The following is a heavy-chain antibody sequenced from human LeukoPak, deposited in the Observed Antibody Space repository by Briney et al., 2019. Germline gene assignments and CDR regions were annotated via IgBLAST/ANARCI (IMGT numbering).Heavy chain of an antibody. Sequence: ASVNLSCKSSGYAFTIYYMHWVRQAPGQGHEREGIINPSGGSTSYAQKFQGRVTMTRDTSTSTVYMELSSLRSEDTAVYCCARGPYGSGSYSSEYFQNWGQGTLVTVSS. D-gene: IGHD3-10*01. CDR1: GYAFTIYY. J-gene: IGHJ1*01. CDR2: INPSGGST. V-gene: IGHV1-46*01. CDR3: ARGPYGSGSYSSEYFQN.